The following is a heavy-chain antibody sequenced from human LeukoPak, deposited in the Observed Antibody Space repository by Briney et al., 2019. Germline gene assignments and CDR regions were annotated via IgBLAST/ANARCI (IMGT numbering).Heavy chain of an antibody. Sequence: GGSLRLSCVASGFTFSSYWMLWVRQAPGKGLVWVSRINSDGSSTSYADSVKGRFTISRDNAKSTLFLQMNSLRAEDTAVYYCVGYSKYYFDYWGQGTLVTLSS. CDR3: VGYSKYYFDY. V-gene: IGHV3-74*01. D-gene: IGHD5-18*01. J-gene: IGHJ4*02. CDR1: GFTFSSYW. CDR2: INSDGSST.